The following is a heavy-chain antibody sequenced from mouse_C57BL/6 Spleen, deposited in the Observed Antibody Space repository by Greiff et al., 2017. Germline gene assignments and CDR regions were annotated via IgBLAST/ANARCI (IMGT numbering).Heavy chain of an antibody. CDR1: GYTFTDYY. J-gene: IGHJ2*01. Sequence: VQLQQSGPELVKPGASVKISCKASGYTFTDYYMNWVKQSHGKSLEWIGDINPNNGGTSYNQQFKGKATLTVDKSSSTAYMELRSLTSEDSAVYYCARKGYSNYLYYFDYWGQGTTLTVSS. CDR3: ARKGYSNYLYYFDY. D-gene: IGHD2-5*01. CDR2: INPNNGGT. V-gene: IGHV1-26*01.